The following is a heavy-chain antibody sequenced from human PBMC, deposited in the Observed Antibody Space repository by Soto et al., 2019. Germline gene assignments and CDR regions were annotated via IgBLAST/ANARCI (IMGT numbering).Heavy chain of an antibody. CDR3: ATDIVEYYDFRSGSLLYGMDV. J-gene: IGHJ6*02. CDR1: GGTFISYA. CDR2: IIPIFGTA. Sequence: SVKVSCKASGGTFISYAISWVRQAPGQGLEWMGGIIPIFGTANYAQKFQGRVTITADESTSTAYMELSSLRSEDTAVYYCATDIVEYYDFRSGSLLYGMDVWGQGTTVTVSS. V-gene: IGHV1-69*13. D-gene: IGHD3-3*01.